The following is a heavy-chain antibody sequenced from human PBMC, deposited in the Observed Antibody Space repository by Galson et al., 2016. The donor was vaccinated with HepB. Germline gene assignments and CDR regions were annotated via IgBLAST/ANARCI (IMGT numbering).Heavy chain of an antibody. D-gene: IGHD3-3*01. Sequence: VRQAPGKGLEWVSGISGTGGTTYYADSVKGRFTISRDNSKNTLYLRMNSLRAEDTAVYYCAKGDDFWSGYYGGLWGQGTLVTVSS. V-gene: IGHV3-23*01. CDR3: AKGDDFWSGYYGGL. CDR2: ISGTGGTT. J-gene: IGHJ4*02.